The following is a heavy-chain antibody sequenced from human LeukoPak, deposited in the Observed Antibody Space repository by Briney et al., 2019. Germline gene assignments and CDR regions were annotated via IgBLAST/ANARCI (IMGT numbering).Heavy chain of an antibody. D-gene: IGHD3-3*01. V-gene: IGHV4-30-2*01. CDR2: IYHSGST. Sequence: PSETLSLTCAVSGGSISSGGYSWSWIRQPPGKGLEWIGYIYHSGSTYYNPSLKSRVTISVDRSKNQFSLKLSSVTAADTAVYYCARERGDFSDAFDIWGKGTMATVSS. J-gene: IGHJ3*02. CDR1: GGSISSGGYS. CDR3: ARERGDFSDAFDI.